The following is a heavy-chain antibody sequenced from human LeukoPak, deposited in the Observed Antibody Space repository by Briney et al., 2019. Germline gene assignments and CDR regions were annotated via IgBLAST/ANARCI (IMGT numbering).Heavy chain of an antibody. Sequence: GSLRLSCRGSGFIYGNYWMTWVRQAPGKGLEWIGYIYYSGSTNYNPSLKSRVTISVDTSKNQFSLKLSSVTAADTAVYYCARDIGGGYNGDYFDYWGQGTLVTVSS. CDR3: ARDIGGGYNGDYFDY. V-gene: IGHV4-59*01. J-gene: IGHJ4*02. D-gene: IGHD5-24*01. CDR2: IYYSGST. CDR1: GFIYGNY.